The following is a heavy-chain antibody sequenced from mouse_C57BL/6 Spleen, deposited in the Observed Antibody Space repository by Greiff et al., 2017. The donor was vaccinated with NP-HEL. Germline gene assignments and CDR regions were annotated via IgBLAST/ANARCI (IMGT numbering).Heavy chain of an antibody. V-gene: IGHV1-54*01. CDR3: ARDGNYDYDDY. D-gene: IGHD2-4*01. CDR1: GYAFTNYL. J-gene: IGHJ2*01. CDR2: INPGSGGT. Sequence: QVQLQQSGAELVRPGTSVKVSCKASGYAFTNYLIEWVKQRPGQGLEWIGVINPGSGGTNYNEKFKGKATLTADKSSSTAYMQLSSLTSEDSAVYSCARDGNYDYDDYWGQGTTLTVSS.